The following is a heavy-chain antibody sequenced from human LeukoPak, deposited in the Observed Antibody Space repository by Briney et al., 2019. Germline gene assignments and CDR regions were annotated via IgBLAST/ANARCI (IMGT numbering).Heavy chain of an antibody. CDR1: GFTFSNYD. D-gene: IGHD7-27*01. V-gene: IGHV3-13*04. CDR2: IGIGGDR. Sequence: AGGSLRLSCAASGFTFSNYDMHWVRQPTGRGLEWVSSIGIGGDRYYPDSVKGRFTISRGNAQNSLFLQMNSLRAGDTGVYFCTGGTRTGENWFDPWGQGTLVTVSS. J-gene: IGHJ5*02. CDR3: TGGTRTGENWFDP.